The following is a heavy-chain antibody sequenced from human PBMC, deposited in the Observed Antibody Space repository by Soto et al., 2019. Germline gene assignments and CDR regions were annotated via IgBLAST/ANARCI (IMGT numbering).Heavy chain of an antibody. Sequence: QVHLVQSGAEVKEPGASVKVSCKASGYSFTDYYIHWVRQAPGQGLEWMGWMNPNSDGANYVQKFRGRVTMTRDKSIRTAYMEVNRLTSDDTAVYFCARGGGSGWHGDWFDPWGQGTLVTVSS. CDR3: ARGGGSGWHGDWFDP. V-gene: IGHV1-2*02. D-gene: IGHD6-19*01. J-gene: IGHJ5*02. CDR1: GYSFTDYY. CDR2: MNPNSDGA.